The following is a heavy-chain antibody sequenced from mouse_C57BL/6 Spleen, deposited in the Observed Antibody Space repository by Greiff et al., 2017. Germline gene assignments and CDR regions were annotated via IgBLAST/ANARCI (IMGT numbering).Heavy chain of an antibody. CDR2: IHPNSGST. CDR3: ARWGVTRYFEG. J-gene: IGHJ1*03. V-gene: IGHV1-64*01. CDR1: GYTFTSYW. Sequence: QVQLQQPGAELVKPGASVKLSCKASGYTFTSYWMHWVKQRPGQGLEWIGMIHPNSGSTNYNEKFKSKATLTVDKSSSTAYMQLSSLTSEDSAVYYCARWGVTRYFEGWGTGTTVTVSS. D-gene: IGHD2-2*01.